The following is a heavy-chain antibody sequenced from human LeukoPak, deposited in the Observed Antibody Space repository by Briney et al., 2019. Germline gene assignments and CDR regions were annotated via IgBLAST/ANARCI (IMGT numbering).Heavy chain of an antibody. CDR1: GFTFSSYA. CDR2: ISYDGSNK. V-gene: IGHV3-30*04. J-gene: IGHJ4*02. D-gene: IGHD5-12*01. CDR3: ARGWGYSGYDSGYFDY. Sequence: GGSLRLSCAASGFTFSSYAMHWVRQAPGKGLEWVAVISYDGSNKYYADSVKGRFTISRDNSKNTLYLQMNSLRAEDTAVYYCARGWGYSGYDSGYFDYWGQGTLVTVSS.